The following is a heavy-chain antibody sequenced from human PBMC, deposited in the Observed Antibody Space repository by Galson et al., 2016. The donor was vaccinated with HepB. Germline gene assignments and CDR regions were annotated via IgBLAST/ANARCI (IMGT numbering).Heavy chain of an antibody. CDR1: GFTFSRYA. V-gene: IGHV3-23*01. J-gene: IGHJ4*02. CDR2: ISASGGST. Sequence: SLRLSCAASGFTFSRYAMSWVRQAPGKGLEWVSGISASGGSTYYADSEKGRFTISRDNSKNTLYLQMNSLRADDAAGYYCAKGIKPAAGLYFDHWGQGILVIVSS. CDR3: AKGIKPAAGLYFDH. D-gene: IGHD3/OR15-3a*01.